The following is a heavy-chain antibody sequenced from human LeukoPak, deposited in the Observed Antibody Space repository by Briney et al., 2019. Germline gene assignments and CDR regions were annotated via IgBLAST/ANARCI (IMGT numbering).Heavy chain of an antibody. J-gene: IGHJ5*02. Sequence: SETLSLTCAVYGGSFSGYYWSWIRQPPGKGLEWIGEINHSGSTNYNPSLKSRVTISVDTSKNQFSLKLSSVTAADTAVYYCARRQLTRKFSLPLWFGELWFDPWGQGTLVTVSS. CDR3: ARRQLTRKFSLPLWFGELWFDP. CDR2: INHSGST. CDR1: GGSFSGYY. D-gene: IGHD3-10*01. V-gene: IGHV4-34*01.